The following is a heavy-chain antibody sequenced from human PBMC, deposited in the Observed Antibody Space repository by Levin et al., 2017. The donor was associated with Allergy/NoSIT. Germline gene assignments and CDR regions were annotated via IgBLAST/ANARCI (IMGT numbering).Heavy chain of an antibody. J-gene: IGHJ4*02. CDR3: AKDRVHLSYISYAVGGWYYFDY. D-gene: IGHD6-19*01. Sequence: GGSLRLSCAASGFTFSSYAMSWVRQAPGKGLEWVSAISGSGGSTYYADSVKGRFTISRDNSKNTLYLQMNSLRAEDTAVYYCAKDRVHLSYISYAVGGWYYFDYWGQGTLVTVSS. CDR1: GFTFSSYA. V-gene: IGHV3-23*01. CDR2: ISGSGGST.